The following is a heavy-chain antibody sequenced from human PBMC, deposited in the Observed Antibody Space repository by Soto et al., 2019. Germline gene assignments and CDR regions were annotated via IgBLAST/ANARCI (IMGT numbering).Heavy chain of an antibody. V-gene: IGHV1-69*12. CDR3: ARSILVTTKSRWFDT. J-gene: IGHJ5*02. CDR1: GGSFSSYA. Sequence: QVQLRQSGAEVKKPGSSVKVSCKASGGSFSSYALSWVRQAPGQGLEWMGESSPIFGSANYAQKFQGRVTXXADESTRTVYMEMNSLQSEDTAVYYCARSILVTTKSRWFDTWGQGTLVIVSS. CDR2: SSPIFGSA. D-gene: IGHD2-21*02.